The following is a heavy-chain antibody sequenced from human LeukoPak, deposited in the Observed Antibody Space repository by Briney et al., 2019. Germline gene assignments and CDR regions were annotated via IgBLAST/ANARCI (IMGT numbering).Heavy chain of an antibody. CDR1: GVSISSYY. CDR2: IYTSGST. CDR3: ARDNRD. Sequence: SETLSLTCTVSGVSISSYYWSCLRQPAGKGLEWIGRIYTSGSTNYNPSLKSRVTMSVDTSKNQFSLRLSSVTAADTAVYYCARDNRDWGQGTMVTVSS. V-gene: IGHV4-4*07. D-gene: IGHD1-14*01. J-gene: IGHJ3*01.